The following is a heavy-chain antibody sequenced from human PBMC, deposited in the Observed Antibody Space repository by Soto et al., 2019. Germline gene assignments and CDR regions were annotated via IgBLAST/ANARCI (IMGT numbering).Heavy chain of an antibody. CDR3: ARGYYDTSYYTLGY. CDR1: GFTFSSYS. CDR2: ISSSSSTI. J-gene: IGHJ4*02. D-gene: IGHD3-3*01. V-gene: IGHV3-48*01. Sequence: GGSLRLSCAASGFTFSSYSMNWVRQAPGKGLEWVSYISSSSSTIYYADSVKGRFTISRDNAKNSLYLQMSSLRAEDTAVYYCARGYYDTSYYTLGYWGQGTLLTVSS.